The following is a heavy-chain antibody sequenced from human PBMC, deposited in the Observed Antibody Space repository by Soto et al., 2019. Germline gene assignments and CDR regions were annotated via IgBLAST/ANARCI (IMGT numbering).Heavy chain of an antibody. CDR3: ARRPGGLKSNILSPYY. J-gene: IGHJ4*02. Sequence: QVQLQESGPGLVEPSGTLSLTCDVSGVSINSDDWWAWVRQPPGKGLEWIGEIFYSGSYKYNPSLKTRVSISADKSKNQFSLKSHSVTAADTAVYYCARRPGGLKSNILSPYYWGQGTLVTVSS. CDR1: GVSINSDDW. V-gene: IGHV4-4*02. CDR2: IFYSGSY. D-gene: IGHD3-9*01.